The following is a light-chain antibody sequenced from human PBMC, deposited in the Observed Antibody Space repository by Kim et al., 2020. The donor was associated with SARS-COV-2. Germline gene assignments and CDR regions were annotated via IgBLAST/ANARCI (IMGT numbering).Light chain of an antibody. Sequence: QSLLTQPPSGSGTPGQRVTISCSGGSSNIGSNAVSWYQQLPGTAPKLLIYRNDQRPSGVPDRFSGSKSGTSASLAISGLQSEDEADYYCATWDDSLNGYVFGTGTKVTVL. CDR1: SSNIGSNA. V-gene: IGLV1-44*01. CDR3: ATWDDSLNGYV. CDR2: RND. J-gene: IGLJ1*01.